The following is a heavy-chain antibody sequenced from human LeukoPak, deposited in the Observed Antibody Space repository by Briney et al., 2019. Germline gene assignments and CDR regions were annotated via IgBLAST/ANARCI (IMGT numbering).Heavy chain of an antibody. V-gene: IGHV3-30*18. CDR1: GFTFSSYG. D-gene: IGHD5-24*01. Sequence: PGGSLRLSCAASGFTFSSYGMHWVRQAPGKGLEWVAVISYDGSNKYYADSVKGRFTISRDNSKNTLYLQMNSLRAEDTAVYYCAKGPETQLPDGVLDYWGQGTLVTVSS. CDR3: AKGPETQLPDGVLDY. CDR2: ISYDGSNK. J-gene: IGHJ4*02.